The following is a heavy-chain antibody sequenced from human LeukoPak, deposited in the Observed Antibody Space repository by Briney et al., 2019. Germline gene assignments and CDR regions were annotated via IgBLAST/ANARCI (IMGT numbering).Heavy chain of an antibody. D-gene: IGHD6-13*01. Sequence: SETLSLTCTVSGGSISSGGYYWSWIRQHPGKGLEWIGYIYYSGSTYYNPSLKSRVTISVDTSKNQFSLKLSSVTAADTAVYYCARHGSSWYGPWGFDYWGQGTLVTVSS. CDR2: IYYSGST. CDR3: ARHGSSWYGPWGFDY. J-gene: IGHJ4*02. V-gene: IGHV4-31*03. CDR1: GGSISSGGYY.